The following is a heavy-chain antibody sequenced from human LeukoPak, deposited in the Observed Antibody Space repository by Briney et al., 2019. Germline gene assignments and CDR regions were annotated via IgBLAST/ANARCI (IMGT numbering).Heavy chain of an antibody. CDR3: ARDGLQRPGAFDI. Sequence: RGASVKVSCKASGYTFTGYYMHWVRQAPGQGLEWMGWINPNSGGTNYAQKFQGRVTMTRDTSISTAYMELSRLRSDDTAVYYCARDGLQRPGAFDIWGQGTMVTVSS. CDR2: INPNSGGT. J-gene: IGHJ3*02. V-gene: IGHV1-2*02. CDR1: GYTFTGYY.